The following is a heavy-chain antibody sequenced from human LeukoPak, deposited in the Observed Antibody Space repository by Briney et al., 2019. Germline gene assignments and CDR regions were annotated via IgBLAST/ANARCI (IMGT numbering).Heavy chain of an antibody. CDR3: ARDDYGDYVRFDY. J-gene: IGHJ4*02. D-gene: IGHD4-17*01. CDR1: GGTFSSYA. CDR2: IIPIFGTA. V-gene: IGHV1-69*01. Sequence: GASVKVSCKASGGTFSSYAISWVRQAPGQGLEWMGGIIPIFGTANYAQKFQGRVTITADESTSTAYMELSSLRSEDTAVYYCARDDYGDYVRFDYWGQGTLVTVSS.